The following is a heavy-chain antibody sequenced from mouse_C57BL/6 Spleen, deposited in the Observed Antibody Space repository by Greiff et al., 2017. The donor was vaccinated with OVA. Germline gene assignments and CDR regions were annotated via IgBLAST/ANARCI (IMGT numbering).Heavy chain of an antibody. V-gene: IGHV1-81*01. CDR3: ARLEDYGSSLYWYFDV. J-gene: IGHJ1*03. CDR2: IYPRSGNT. D-gene: IGHD1-1*01. CDR1: GYTFTSYG. Sequence: QVQLQQSGAELARPGASVKLSCKASGYTFTSYGISWVKQRTGQGLEWIGEIYPRSGNTYYNEKFKGKATLTADKSSSTAYMELRSLTSEDSAVYFCARLEDYGSSLYWYFDVWGTGTTVTVSS.